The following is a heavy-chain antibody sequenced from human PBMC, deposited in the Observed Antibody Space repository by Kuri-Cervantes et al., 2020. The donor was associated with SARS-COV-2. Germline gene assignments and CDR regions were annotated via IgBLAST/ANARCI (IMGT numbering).Heavy chain of an antibody. CDR2: ISSSSSYI. V-gene: IGHV3-21*01. CDR3: AVPNRGAALFDY. J-gene: IGHJ4*02. D-gene: IGHD6-13*01. CDR1: GFTFKTYT. Sequence: GESLKISCGASGFTFKTYTMNWVRQAPGKGLEWASSISSSSSYIYYADSVKGRFTISRDNAKNSLYLQMNSLRAEDTAVYYCAVPNRGAALFDYWGQGTLVTVSS.